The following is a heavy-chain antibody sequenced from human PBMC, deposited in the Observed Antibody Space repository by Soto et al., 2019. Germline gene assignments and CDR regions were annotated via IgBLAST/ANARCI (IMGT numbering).Heavy chain of an antibody. Sequence: PGGSLRLSCAASGFTFSSYWMHWVRQAPGKGLVWVSRINSDGSSTSYADSVKGRFTISRDNAKNTLYLQMNSLRAEDTAVYYCARDSGSWIPAIAFDYWGQGTLVTVSS. J-gene: IGHJ4*02. V-gene: IGHV3-74*01. CDR2: INSDGSST. D-gene: IGHD2-15*01. CDR3: ARDSGSWIPAIAFDY. CDR1: GFTFSSYW.